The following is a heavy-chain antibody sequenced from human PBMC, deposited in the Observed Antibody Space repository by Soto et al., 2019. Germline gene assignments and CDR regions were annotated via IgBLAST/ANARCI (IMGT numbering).Heavy chain of an antibody. CDR1: GYTFTSYG. Sequence: ASVKVSCKASGYTFTSYGISWVRQAPGQGLEWMGWISAYNGNTNYAQKLQGRVTMTTDTSTSTAYMELRSLRSDDTAVYYCARHIIRFLDWSPNGYWFDPWGQGTLVTVSS. D-gene: IGHD3-3*01. CDR3: ARHIIRFLDWSPNGYWFDP. V-gene: IGHV1-18*04. J-gene: IGHJ5*02. CDR2: ISAYNGNT.